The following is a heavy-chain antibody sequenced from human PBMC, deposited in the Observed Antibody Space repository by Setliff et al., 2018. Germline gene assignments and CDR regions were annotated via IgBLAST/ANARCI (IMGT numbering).Heavy chain of an antibody. J-gene: IGHJ3*02. CDR2: ISSANNYL. D-gene: IGHD6-25*01. V-gene: IGHV3-21*01. CDR1: GFAFASHN. Sequence: PGGSLRLSCAASGFAFASHNMLWVRQAPGKGLEWVAAISSANNYLVYADSVKGRFTISRDNARDSLYLHMNSLGAEDTAVYYCARSPANGGHDAFDIWGQGTMVTVSS. CDR3: ARSPANGGHDAFDI.